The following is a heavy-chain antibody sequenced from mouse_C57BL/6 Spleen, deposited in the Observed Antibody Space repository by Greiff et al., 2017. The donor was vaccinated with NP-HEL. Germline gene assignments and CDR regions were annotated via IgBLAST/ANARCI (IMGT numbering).Heavy chain of an antibody. V-gene: IGHV7-3*01. D-gene: IGHD4-1*01. CDR1: GFTFTDYY. Sequence: EVQVVESGGGLVQPGGSLSLSCAASGFTFTDYYMSWVRQPPGKALEWLGFIRNKANGYTTEYSASVKGRFTISRDNSQSILYLQMNALRAEDSATYYCARSLGGVMDYWGQGTSVTVSS. CDR2: IRNKANGYTT. CDR3: ARSLGGVMDY. J-gene: IGHJ4*01.